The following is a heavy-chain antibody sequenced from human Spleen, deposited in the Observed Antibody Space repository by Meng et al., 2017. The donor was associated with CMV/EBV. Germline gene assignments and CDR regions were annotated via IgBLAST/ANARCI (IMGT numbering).Heavy chain of an antibody. CDR1: GFTFSSYG. D-gene: IGHD5/OR15-5a*01. Sequence: GESLKISCAASGFTFSSYGMHWVRQAPGKGPEWVAFIRYDGSNKYYADSVQGRFSISRDNSKNTLYLQMNSLRPEDTAVYYCAKDAPSYGVSPSYYYYAMDVWGQGTTVTVSS. CDR2: IRYDGSNK. J-gene: IGHJ6*02. CDR3: AKDAPSYGVSPSYYYYAMDV. V-gene: IGHV3-30*02.